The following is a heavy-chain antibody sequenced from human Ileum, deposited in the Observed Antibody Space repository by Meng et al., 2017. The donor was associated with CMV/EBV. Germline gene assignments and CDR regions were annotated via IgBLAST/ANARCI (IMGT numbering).Heavy chain of an antibody. CDR3: ASGYNFAFIR. CDR1: GFSFSSYR. Sequence: EVQLVESGGGLVKPGGSLRLSCAASGFSFSSYRMNWVRQAPGKGLEWVSSISTGSSYIFYADSVKGRFTISRDNAKNTLYLQMNSLRAEDTAVYYCASGYNFAFIRWGQGTLVTVSS. V-gene: IGHV3-21*01. CDR2: ISTGSSYI. D-gene: IGHD5-18*01. J-gene: IGHJ4*02.